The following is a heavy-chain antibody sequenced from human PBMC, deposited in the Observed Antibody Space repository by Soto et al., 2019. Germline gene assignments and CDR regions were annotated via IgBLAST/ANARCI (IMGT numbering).Heavy chain of an antibody. CDR3: ATGGIYYET. D-gene: IGHD1-26*01. CDR1: GFAFRHNY. J-gene: IGHJ5*01. CDR2: INTGGSPA. V-gene: IGHV3-11*01. Sequence: SLRLSCTVSGFAFRHNYLTWIRQAPGKGLEWLSYINTGGSPAYYADSAKGQFTISTDIAKKSLYLQMDSLRADGAGVYYCATGGIYYETCGQGTLVNVSS.